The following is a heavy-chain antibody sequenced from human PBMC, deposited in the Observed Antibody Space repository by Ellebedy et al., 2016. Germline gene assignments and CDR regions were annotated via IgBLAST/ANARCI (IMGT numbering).Heavy chain of an antibody. J-gene: IGHJ6*02. V-gene: IGHV3-30-3*01. D-gene: IGHD3-16*01. CDR3: ARRGLDYGMDV. CDR2: ISYDGSNK. Sequence: GGSLRLSCAASGFTFSSYAMHWVRQAPGKGLEWVAVISYDGSNKYYADSVKGRFTISRDNSKNTLYLQMNSLRAEDTAVYYCARRGLDYGMDVWGQGTTVTVSS. CDR1: GFTFSSYA.